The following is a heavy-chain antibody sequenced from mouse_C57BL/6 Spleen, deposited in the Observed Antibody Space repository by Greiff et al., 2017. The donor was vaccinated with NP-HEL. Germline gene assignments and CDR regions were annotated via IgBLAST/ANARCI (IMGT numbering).Heavy chain of an antibody. Sequence: QVQLKESGAELVKPGASVKISCKASGYAFSSYWMNWVKQRPGKGLEWIGQIYPGDGDTNYNGKFKGKATLTADKSSSTAYMQLSSLTSEDSAVYFCARLDTPGLVDYWGQGTTLTVSS. CDR1: GYAFSSYW. CDR3: ARLDTPGLVDY. J-gene: IGHJ2*01. V-gene: IGHV1-80*01. CDR2: IYPGDGDT.